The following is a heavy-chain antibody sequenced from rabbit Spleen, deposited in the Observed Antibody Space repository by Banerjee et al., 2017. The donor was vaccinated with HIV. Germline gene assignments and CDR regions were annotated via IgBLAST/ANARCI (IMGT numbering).Heavy chain of an antibody. V-gene: IGHV1S64*01. CDR3: ARGSAAMTMVITGYYLNL. J-gene: IGHJ4*01. D-gene: IGHD2-1*01. Sequence: YYASWVNGQCTASSHPNQNTVSLEMNSLTAADTATYFCARGSAAMTMVITGYYLNLWGPGTLVTVS.